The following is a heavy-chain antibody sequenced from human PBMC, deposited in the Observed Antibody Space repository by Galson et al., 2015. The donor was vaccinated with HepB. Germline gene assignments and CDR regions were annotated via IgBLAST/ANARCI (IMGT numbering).Heavy chain of an antibody. Sequence: LRLSCAASGFTVSSNYMSWVRQAPGKGLEWVSVIYSGGSTYYADSVKGRFTISRHNSKNTLYLQMNSLRAEDTAVYYCARLAYCGGDCYSDRYFDLWGRGTLVTVSS. CDR2: IYSGGST. V-gene: IGHV3-53*04. D-gene: IGHD2-21*02. CDR3: ARLAYCGGDCYSDRYFDL. CDR1: GFTVSSNY. J-gene: IGHJ2*01.